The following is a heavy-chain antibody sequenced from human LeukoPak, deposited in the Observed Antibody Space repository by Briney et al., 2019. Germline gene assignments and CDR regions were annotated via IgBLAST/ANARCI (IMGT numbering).Heavy chain of an antibody. CDR2: IYYSGST. CDR3: ARHGRYSSSSDY. V-gene: IGHV4-38-2*02. J-gene: IGHJ4*02. Sequence: SETLSLTCTVSGYSISTGYYWGWIRQPPGKGLEWIGSIYYSGSTYYNPSLKSRVTISVDTSKNQFSLKLSSVTAADTAVYYCARHGRYSSSSDYWGQGTLVTVSS. CDR1: GYSISTGYY. D-gene: IGHD6-6*01.